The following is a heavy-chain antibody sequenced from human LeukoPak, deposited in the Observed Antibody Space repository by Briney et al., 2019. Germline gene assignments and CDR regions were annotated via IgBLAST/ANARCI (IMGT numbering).Heavy chain of an antibody. CDR3: AKGLLHDPSWFDP. D-gene: IGHD3-3*01. CDR1: GFTFSSYE. Sequence: GGSLRLSCAASGFTFSSYEMNWVRQAPGKGLEWVSYISSSGSTIYYADSVKGRFTISRDNSKNTLYLQMNSLRAEDTAVYYCAKGLLHDPSWFDPWGQGTLVTVSS. CDR2: ISSSGSTI. V-gene: IGHV3-48*03. J-gene: IGHJ5*02.